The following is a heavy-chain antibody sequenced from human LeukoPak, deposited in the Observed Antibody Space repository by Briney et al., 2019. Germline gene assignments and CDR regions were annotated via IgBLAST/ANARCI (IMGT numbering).Heavy chain of an antibody. J-gene: IGHJ4*02. V-gene: IGHV3-48*04. CDR1: GFTFSSYS. Sequence: GGSLRLSCAASGFTFSSYSMNWVRQAPGKGLEWVSYISSSSSTIYYADSVKGRFTISRDNAKNSLYLQMNSLRAEDTAVYYCARVSSVSEPDYWGQGTLVTVSS. CDR2: ISSSSSTI. CDR3: ARVSSVSEPDY. D-gene: IGHD1-14*01.